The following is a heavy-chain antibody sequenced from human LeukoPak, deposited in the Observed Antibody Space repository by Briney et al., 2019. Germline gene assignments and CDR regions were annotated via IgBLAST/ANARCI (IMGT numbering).Heavy chain of an antibody. Sequence: GGSLRLSCAAYGFTFSSYAMSWVRQAPGKGLEWVSAISGSGGSTYYADSVKGRFTISRDNSKNSLYLQMNSLRAEDTAVYYCAKEGYGDLYYYYYYMDVWGKGTTVTISS. V-gene: IGHV3-23*01. CDR2: ISGSGGST. CDR1: GFTFSSYA. D-gene: IGHD4-17*01. CDR3: AKEGYGDLYYYYYYMDV. J-gene: IGHJ6*03.